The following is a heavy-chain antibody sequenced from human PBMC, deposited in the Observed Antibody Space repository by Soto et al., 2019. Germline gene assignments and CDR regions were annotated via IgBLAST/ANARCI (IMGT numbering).Heavy chain of an antibody. CDR3: ARVETNYYYYDYGMDV. CDR1: GGSISSGEYF. CDR2: ISYSGST. Sequence: QVQLQESGPGLVKPSHTLSLTCTVSGGSISSGEYFWSWIRQPPGKGLEWIGYISYSGSTYYNPSLTSRVTISGDTSKNQCAPKRSSVADADTAMYYCARVETNYYYYDYGMDVWGQGTTVTVSS. V-gene: IGHV4-30-4*01. J-gene: IGHJ6*02.